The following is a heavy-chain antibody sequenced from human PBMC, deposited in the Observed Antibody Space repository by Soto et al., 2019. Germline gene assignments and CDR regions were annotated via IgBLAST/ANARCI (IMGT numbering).Heavy chain of an antibody. Sequence: PGGSLRLSCAASGFTFSSYAMSWVRQAPGKGLEWVSVISGSGSNTYYADSVKGRFTISRDNSKNTLYLQMNSLRAEDTAVYYCAKEELERQGSGFDYWGQGTLVTVS. D-gene: IGHD1-1*01. CDR1: GFTFSSYA. CDR2: ISGSGSNT. V-gene: IGHV3-23*01. CDR3: AKEELERQGSGFDY. J-gene: IGHJ4*02.